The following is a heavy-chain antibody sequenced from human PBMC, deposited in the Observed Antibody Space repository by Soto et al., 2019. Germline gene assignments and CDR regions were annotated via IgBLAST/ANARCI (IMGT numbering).Heavy chain of an antibody. Sequence: GGSLRLSCAASGFKFSNYAMSWVRQAPGKGLEWVSLISATGGGTYYADSVKGRFTISRDNSHNTLYLQVHSLTAEDTAVYYCAKDRRAGGNSAFYFDFWGQGAQVTVST. CDR2: ISATGGGT. V-gene: IGHV3-23*01. CDR1: GFKFSNYA. J-gene: IGHJ4*02. CDR3: AKDRRAGGNSAFYFDF. D-gene: IGHD3-16*01.